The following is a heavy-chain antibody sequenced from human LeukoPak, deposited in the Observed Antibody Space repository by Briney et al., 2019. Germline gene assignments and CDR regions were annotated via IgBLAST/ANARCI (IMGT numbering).Heavy chain of an antibody. CDR2: MNGSGTSI. J-gene: IGHJ1*01. Sequence: PGGSLRLSCAASGFTFGTYAMSWVRQDPRKGLEWVSGMNGSGTSIYYADAVKGRFTISRDNSKNTLYLQMNSLRAEDTAVYYCAKGFTSWVAAAGPLSQHWGQGTLVTVSS. D-gene: IGHD6-13*01. CDR1: GFTFGTYA. CDR3: AKGFTSWVAAAGPLSQH. V-gene: IGHV3-23*01.